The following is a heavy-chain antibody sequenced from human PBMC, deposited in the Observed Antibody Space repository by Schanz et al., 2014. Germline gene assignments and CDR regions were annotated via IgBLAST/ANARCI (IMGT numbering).Heavy chain of an antibody. CDR1: GYTFTTYG. D-gene: IGHD1-26*01. Sequence: QVQLVQSGSEVKKPGASVKVSCKASGYTFTTYGISWVRQAPGQGLEWMGWISAYNGHTNYAQKFQGRVTMTTDTSTSTAYMELRSLRSDDTAVYYCARDRDQWDGNFCDFWGQGTLVTVSS. CDR3: ARDRDQWDGNFCDF. CDR2: ISAYNGHT. V-gene: IGHV1-18*01. J-gene: IGHJ4*02.